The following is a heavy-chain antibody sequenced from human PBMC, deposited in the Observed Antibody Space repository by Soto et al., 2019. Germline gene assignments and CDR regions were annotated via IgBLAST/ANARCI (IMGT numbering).Heavy chain of an antibody. CDR3: AREGRYYYDSSGDPGFDY. J-gene: IGHJ4*02. V-gene: IGHV1-3*04. CDR1: GNSVTSYA. D-gene: IGHD3-22*01. Sequence: EASVKVSCKTSGNSVTSYAIHWVRHAPGERLEWMGWINTSTGDTKYAQKFQGWVTITRDTSTSTAYMELSRLRSDDTAVYYCAREGRYYYDSSGDPGFDYWGQGTLVTVSS. CDR2: INTSTGDT.